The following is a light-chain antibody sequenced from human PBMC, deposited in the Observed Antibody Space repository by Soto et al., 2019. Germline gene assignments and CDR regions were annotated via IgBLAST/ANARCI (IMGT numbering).Light chain of an antibody. CDR1: RTDVDGHDY. V-gene: IGLV2-14*03. CDR3: SSYTASAPFYV. CDR2: DVH. Sequence: QSPLTQRAYVSGSPGQSFTISCTGARTDVDGHDYVSWYQQHPGQAPKLMIFDVHNRPSGVSSRFSGSKSGDTASLTISGLQAEDDGDYYCSSYTASAPFYVFGTGTKLTVL. J-gene: IGLJ1*01.